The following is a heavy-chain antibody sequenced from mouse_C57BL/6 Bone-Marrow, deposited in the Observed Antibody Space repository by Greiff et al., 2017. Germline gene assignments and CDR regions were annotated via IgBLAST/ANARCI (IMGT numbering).Heavy chain of an antibody. CDR1: GFTFSSYA. D-gene: IGHD1-1*01. V-gene: IGHV5-4*01. CDR3: AREGYGSNPWYFDV. Sequence: EVMLMESGGGLVKPGGSLKLSCAASGFTFSSYAMSWVRQTPEKRLEWVATISDGGSYTYYPDNVKGRFSISRDNAKNDLYLQMSHLKSEDTAMYYCAREGYGSNPWYFDVWGTGTTVTVSS. CDR2: ISDGGSYT. J-gene: IGHJ1*03.